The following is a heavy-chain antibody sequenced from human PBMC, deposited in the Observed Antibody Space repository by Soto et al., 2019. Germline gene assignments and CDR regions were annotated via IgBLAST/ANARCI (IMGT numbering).Heavy chain of an antibody. Sequence: ESGGGVVQPGRSLRLSCAASGFTFSSYAMHWVRQAPGKGLEWVAVISYDGSNKYYADSVKGRFTISRDNSKNTLYLQMNSLRAEDTAVYYCARDLYIVLMVYAMDVWGQGTTVTVSS. CDR3: ARDLYIVLMVYAMDV. J-gene: IGHJ6*02. D-gene: IGHD2-8*01. CDR2: ISYDGSNK. CDR1: GFTFSSYA. V-gene: IGHV3-30-3*01.